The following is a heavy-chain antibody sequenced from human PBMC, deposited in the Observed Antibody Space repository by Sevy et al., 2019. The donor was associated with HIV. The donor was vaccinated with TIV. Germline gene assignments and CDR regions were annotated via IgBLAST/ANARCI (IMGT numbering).Heavy chain of an antibody. J-gene: IGHJ2*01. CDR2: IYSTGST. D-gene: IGHD6-19*01. Sequence: SETLSFTCTVSGGSISRSSYYWGWIRQPPGKGLEWIGSIYSTGSTSYNPSLKSRVTLSADTSKNQFSLKLDSVSAADTAVYYCATPRGSDWYEGTGGYFDLRGRGALVTVSS. CDR1: GGSISRSSYY. CDR3: ATPRGSDWYEGTGGYFDL. V-gene: IGHV4-39*01.